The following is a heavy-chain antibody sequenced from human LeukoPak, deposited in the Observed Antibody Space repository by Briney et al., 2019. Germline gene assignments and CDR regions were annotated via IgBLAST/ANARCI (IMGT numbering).Heavy chain of an antibody. V-gene: IGHV3-30*03. CDR2: ISYDGSNK. CDR1: GFTFSSYG. Sequence: GGSLRLSCAASGFTFSSYGMHWVRQAPGKGLEWVAVISYDGSNKYYADSVKGRFTISRDDSKNTAYLQMNSLKTEDTAVYYCTRGGSTAWILWDSFDIWGQGTMVTVSS. D-gene: IGHD2-2*01. J-gene: IGHJ3*02. CDR3: TRGGSTAWILWDSFDI.